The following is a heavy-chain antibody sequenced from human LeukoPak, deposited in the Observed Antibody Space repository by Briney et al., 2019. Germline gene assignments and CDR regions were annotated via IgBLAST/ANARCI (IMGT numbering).Heavy chain of an antibody. CDR3: TRDSALLGVAFDL. D-gene: IGHD2-15*01. J-gene: IGHJ3*01. Sequence: GRSLRLSCAASGFTFSSYAMSWVRQAPGKGLEYVAGISSNGDNTDFADSATGRFTISRDNSKSTLFLQMNSLRAEDTAVYFCTRDSALLGVAFDLWGQGTVVTVSS. CDR1: GFTFSSYA. V-gene: IGHV3-64D*06. CDR2: ISSNGDNT.